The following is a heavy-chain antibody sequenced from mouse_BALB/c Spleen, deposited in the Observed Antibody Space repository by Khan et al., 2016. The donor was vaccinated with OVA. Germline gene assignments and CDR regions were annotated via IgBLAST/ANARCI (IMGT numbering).Heavy chain of an antibody. CDR2: FNPSTDYA. CDR3: TRWGSYYGSTFVF. V-gene: IGHV1-7*01. J-gene: IGHJ2*01. Sequence: QVRLQQSGAELAKPGASVKMSCKASGYTFSTYWMHWVKQRPGQGLEWIGYFNPSTDYADFNQKFKDKATLTADKSSSTAFLQLSSLTSEASAVYYCTRWGSYYGSTFVFWRHGTTLTVSS. D-gene: IGHD1-1*01. CDR1: GYTFSTYW.